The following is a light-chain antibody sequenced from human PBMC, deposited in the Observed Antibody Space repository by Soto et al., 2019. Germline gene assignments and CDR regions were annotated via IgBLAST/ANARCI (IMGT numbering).Light chain of an antibody. CDR3: CSYAGSYTFGV. Sequence: QSVLTQPRSVSGSPGQSVTISCTGTSSDVGGYNYVSWYQQHPGKAPKLMIYDVSKRPSGVPDRFSGSNSGNTASLTISGLXAEDEADYYCCSYAGSYTFGVFGTGTKVT. V-gene: IGLV2-11*01. CDR2: DVS. J-gene: IGLJ1*01. CDR1: SSDVGGYNY.